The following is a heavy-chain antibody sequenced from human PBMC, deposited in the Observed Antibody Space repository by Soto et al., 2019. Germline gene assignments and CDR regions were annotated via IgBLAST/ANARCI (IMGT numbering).Heavy chain of an antibody. J-gene: IGHJ6*04. V-gene: IGHV1-46*01. CDR1: VSTFTGNV. CDR2: INPSGGST. CDR3: ARSTPADRYGMDF. D-gene: IGHD6-6*01. Sequence: ASVKASSKERVSTFTGNVLNWGRQAPGQGLEWMGIINPSGGSTSYAQKFQGRVTMTRDTSTSTVYMELSSLRSEDTAVYFCARSTPADRYGMDFWGKGTTVTVSS.